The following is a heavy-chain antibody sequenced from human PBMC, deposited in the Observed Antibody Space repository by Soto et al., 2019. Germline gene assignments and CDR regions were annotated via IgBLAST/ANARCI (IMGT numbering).Heavy chain of an antibody. D-gene: IGHD3-9*01. CDR1: GGTVSRGSFY. Sequence: SETLSLRCSVSGGTVSRGSFYWSWIRQAPGKGLEWIGYSLYSGSTKYNPSLESRVAISIDTSKNQLSLKLRSVTAADTAVYYCARVFPPSPGAPRRPDTSRVHAPFVT. J-gene: IGHJ5*01. CDR2: SLYSGST. V-gene: IGHV4-61*01. CDR3: ARVFPPSPGAPRRPDTS.